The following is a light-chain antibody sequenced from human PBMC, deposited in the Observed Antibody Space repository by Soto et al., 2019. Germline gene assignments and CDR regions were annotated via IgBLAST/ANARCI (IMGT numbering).Light chain of an antibody. CDR1: SSDIGAYHY. V-gene: IGLV2-14*01. CDR2: EVY. J-gene: IGLJ1*01. CDR3: FSFTTTSTHV. Sequence: QTVLTQPASLSGSPGQSITISCTGTSSDIGAYHYVSWFQQHPGKASKHIISEVYKRTSGDSNRFSGSTFRNTAYLIIYGIQVEYEAEYFCFSFTTTSTHVFGTGTKVTVL.